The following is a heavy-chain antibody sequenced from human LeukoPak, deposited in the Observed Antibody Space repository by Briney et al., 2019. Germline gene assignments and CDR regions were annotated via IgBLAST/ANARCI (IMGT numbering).Heavy chain of an antibody. Sequence: PSETLSLTCTVSGGSISSYYWSWIRQPPGKGLEWIGEINHSGSTNYNPSLKSRVTISVDTSKNQFSLKLSSVTAADTAVYYCARGSRGVYAISVWRPNWFDPWGQGTLVTVSS. CDR2: INHSGST. V-gene: IGHV4-34*01. CDR1: GGSISSYY. J-gene: IGHJ5*02. CDR3: ARGSRGVYAISVWRPNWFDP. D-gene: IGHD2-8*01.